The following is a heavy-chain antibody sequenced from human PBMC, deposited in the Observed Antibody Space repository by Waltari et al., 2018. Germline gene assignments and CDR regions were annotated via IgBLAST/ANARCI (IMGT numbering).Heavy chain of an antibody. CDR3: VRHCCALVGSCNWFDP. Sequence: QLQLQESGPGLVKPSETLSLTCIVSGGSITNSIYYWSWVRQPPGKGLEWIGAIFHTGSTYYTPALKSRVAISVDTSKNHVSLKLTSVTAADAAVYYCVRHCCALVGSCNWFDPWGQGTLVTVSS. J-gene: IGHJ5*02. CDR2: IFHTGST. V-gene: IGHV4-39*01. D-gene: IGHD2-21*01. CDR1: GGSITNSIYY.